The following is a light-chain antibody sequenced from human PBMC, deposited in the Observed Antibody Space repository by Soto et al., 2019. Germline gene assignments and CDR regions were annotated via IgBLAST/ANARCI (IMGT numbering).Light chain of an antibody. CDR1: QGISSY. Sequence: IRMTQAPSSLSASTGDRVTITCRASQGISSYLAWYQQKPGTAPKLLSYAASTLQSGVPSRFSGSGSGTDFTLTIIFLQSDDFATYYCQQYSSYALTFGGGTKVDI. CDR2: AAS. J-gene: IGKJ4*01. V-gene: IGKV1-8*01. CDR3: QQYSSYALT.